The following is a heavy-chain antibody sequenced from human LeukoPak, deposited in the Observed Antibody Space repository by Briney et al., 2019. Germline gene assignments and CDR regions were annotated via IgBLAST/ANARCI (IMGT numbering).Heavy chain of an antibody. V-gene: IGHV4-59*11. J-gene: IGHJ3*02. CDR2: IYYSGST. D-gene: IGHD2-2*01. Sequence: SETLSLTCAVYGASFSGHYWSWIRQPPGKGLEWIGYIYYSGSTNYNPSLKSRVTISVDTSKNQFSLKLSSVTAADTAVYYCARSHRVVVVPAAITPGPYDIWGQGTMVTVSS. CDR3: ARSHRVVVVPAAITPGPYDI. CDR1: GASFSGHY.